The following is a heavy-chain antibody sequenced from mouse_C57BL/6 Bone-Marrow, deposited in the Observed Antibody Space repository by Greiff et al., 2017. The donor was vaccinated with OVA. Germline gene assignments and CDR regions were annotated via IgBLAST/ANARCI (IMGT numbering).Heavy chain of an antibody. J-gene: IGHJ3*01. CDR3: AREEGYYWFAY. D-gene: IGHD2-3*01. CDR2: INPYNGGT. Sequence: EVQLQESGPVLVKPGASVKMSCKASGYTFTDYYMNWVKQSHGKSLEWIGVINPYNGGTSYNQKFKGKATLTVDKSSSTAYMELNSLTSEDSAVYYCAREEGYYWFAYGGQGTRVTVSA. CDR1: GYTFTDYY. V-gene: IGHV1-19*01.